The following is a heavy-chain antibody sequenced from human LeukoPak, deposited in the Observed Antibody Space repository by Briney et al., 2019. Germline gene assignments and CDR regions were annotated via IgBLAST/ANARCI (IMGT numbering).Heavy chain of an antibody. Sequence: ASVKVSCKASGYTFTSYYMHWVRQAPGQGLEWMGIINPSGGSTTYAQKFQGRVTMTRDTSTTTVYMELSSLRSEDTAVYYCARESYGPKDLNYYYYGMDVWGQGTTVTVSS. CDR3: ARESYGPKDLNYYYYGMDV. CDR2: INPSGGST. V-gene: IGHV1-46*01. J-gene: IGHJ6*02. D-gene: IGHD3-16*01. CDR1: GYTFTSYY.